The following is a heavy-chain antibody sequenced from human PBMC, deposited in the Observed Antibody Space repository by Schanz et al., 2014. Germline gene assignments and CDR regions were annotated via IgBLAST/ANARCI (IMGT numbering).Heavy chain of an antibody. CDR1: GGFISSINW. CDR2: IGHSGNT. J-gene: IGHJ4*02. CDR3: ARGRQQLGSFDY. V-gene: IGHV4-4*02. D-gene: IGHD6-13*01. Sequence: QVQLQESGPGLVKPSGTLSLTCAVSGGFISSINWWSWIRQPPGKGLEWIGDIGHSGNTKDNPSLKSRVTMSVETSKNQFSLNLSSVTAADTAVYYCARGRQQLGSFDYWGPGTLVSVSS.